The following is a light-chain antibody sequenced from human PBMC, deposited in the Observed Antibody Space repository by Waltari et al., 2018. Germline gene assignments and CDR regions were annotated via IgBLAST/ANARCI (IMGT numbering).Light chain of an antibody. CDR3: LHRSNWPPLFT. J-gene: IGKJ3*01. CDR2: DTF. V-gene: IGKV3-11*01. Sequence: EIVLTQSPVTLSLSPGERATLSCRASQSVSRYLRWYQQKPGQAPRLLIYDTFSRASGIPARFSGSGSGTDFTLTISSLEPEDFAVYYCLHRSNWPPLFTFGPGTKVDIK. CDR1: QSVSRY.